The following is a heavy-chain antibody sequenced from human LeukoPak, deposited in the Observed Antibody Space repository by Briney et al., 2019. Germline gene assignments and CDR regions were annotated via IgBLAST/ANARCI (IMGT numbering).Heavy chain of an antibody. CDR3: ARQPFTIFGVVGYFDY. Sequence: SVKVSCKASGGTFSSQAISWVRQAPGQGLEWMGGIIPIFGTANYAQKFQGRVTITADESTSTAYMELSSLRSKDTAVYYCARQPFTIFGVVGYFDYWGQGTLVTVSS. J-gene: IGHJ4*02. D-gene: IGHD3-3*01. V-gene: IGHV1-69*13. CDR2: IIPIFGTA. CDR1: GGTFSSQA.